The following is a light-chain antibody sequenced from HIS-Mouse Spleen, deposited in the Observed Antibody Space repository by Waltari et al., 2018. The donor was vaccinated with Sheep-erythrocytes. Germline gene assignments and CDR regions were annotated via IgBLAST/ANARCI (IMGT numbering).Light chain of an antibody. V-gene: IGLV2-8*01. CDR3: SSYAGSNNWV. CDR1: SSDVGRYNL. J-gene: IGLJ3*02. CDR2: EVS. Sequence: QSALTQPASVSGSPGPSITISCTGTSSDVGRYNLVPWYQQHPGKAPKLMIYEVSKRPSGVPDRFSGSKSGNTASLTVSGLQAEDEADYYCSSYAGSNNWVFGGGTKLTVL.